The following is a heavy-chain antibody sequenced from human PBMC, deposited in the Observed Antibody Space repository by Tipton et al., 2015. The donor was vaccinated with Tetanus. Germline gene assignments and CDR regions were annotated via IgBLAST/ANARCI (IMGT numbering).Heavy chain of an antibody. Sequence: LVKPTETLTLTCSFSGFTLGSTGMRVGWLRQPPGKALEWLAHIDWEDSKFYSASLRPRLTISTDTHKSQVVLRMTNMDPVDTATYFCARMPLKGYFDYWGQGTPVTVSS. J-gene: IGHJ4*02. V-gene: IGHV2-70*04. CDR2: IDWEDSK. CDR1: GFTLGSTGMR. CDR3: ARMPLKGYFDY.